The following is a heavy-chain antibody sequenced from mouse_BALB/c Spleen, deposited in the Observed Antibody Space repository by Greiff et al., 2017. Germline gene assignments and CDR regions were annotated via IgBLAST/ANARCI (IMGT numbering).Heavy chain of an antibody. CDR3: TRPQLTHYFDY. V-gene: IGHV6-6*02. Sequence: EVKLMESGGGLVQPGGSMKLSCVASGFTFSNYWMNWVRQSPEKGLEWVAEIRLKSNNYATHYAESVKGRFTISRDDSKSSVYLQMNNLRAEDTGIYYCTRPQLTHYFDYWGQGTTLTVSS. D-gene: IGHD3-3*01. CDR1: GFTFSNYW. J-gene: IGHJ2*01. CDR2: IRLKSNNYAT.